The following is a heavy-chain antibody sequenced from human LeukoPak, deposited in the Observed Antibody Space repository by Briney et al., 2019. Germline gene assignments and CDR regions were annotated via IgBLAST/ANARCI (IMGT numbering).Heavy chain of an antibody. Sequence: PGGSLRLSCAASGFTFSSYSMNWVRQAPGKGLEWVSSISSSGSYIYYADSMQGRFTISRDNSKNSLFLQMNSLRAEDTAVYYCARDRRIVVAGLFDYWGQGTLVTVSS. V-gene: IGHV3-21*01. CDR1: GFTFSSYS. J-gene: IGHJ4*02. CDR3: ARDRRIVVAGLFDY. CDR2: ISSSGSYI. D-gene: IGHD6-19*01.